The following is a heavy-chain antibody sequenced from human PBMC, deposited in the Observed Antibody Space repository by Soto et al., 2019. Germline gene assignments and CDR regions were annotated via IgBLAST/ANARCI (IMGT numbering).Heavy chain of an antibody. Sequence: QVQLVQSGAEVKKPGSSVKVSCEASGGTFSRYAISWVRQAPGQGLEWMGGIIPIFGTANYAQKFQGRVTITADESTSTAYMELSSLRSEDTAVYYCARVCGSDVTWTLEYYYYAMDVWGQGTTVTVSS. CDR2: IIPIFGTA. CDR3: ARVCGSDVTWTLEYYYYAMDV. D-gene: IGHD2-21*02. J-gene: IGHJ6*02. CDR1: GGTFSRYA. V-gene: IGHV1-69*01.